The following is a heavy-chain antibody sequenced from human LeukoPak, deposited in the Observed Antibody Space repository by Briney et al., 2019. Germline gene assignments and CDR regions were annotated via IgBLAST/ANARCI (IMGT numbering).Heavy chain of an antibody. D-gene: IGHD5-12*01. CDR3: ARWLRLYYFDY. V-gene: IGHV3-48*01. CDR2: VSSDSDHL. Sequence: PGGSLRLSCAASGFIFSSYPMNWVRQAPGKGLEWISYVSSDSDHLYYADSVKGRFTISRHNSKNTLYLQMNSLRAEDTAVYYCARWLRLYYFDYWGQGTLVTVSS. J-gene: IGHJ4*02. CDR1: GFIFSSYP.